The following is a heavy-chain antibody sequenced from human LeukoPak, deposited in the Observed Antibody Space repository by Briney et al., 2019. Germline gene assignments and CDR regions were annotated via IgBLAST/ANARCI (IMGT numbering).Heavy chain of an antibody. Sequence: GASVKVSCKASGYTFTSYDINWVRQATGQGLEWMGWMNPNSGNTGYAQKFQGRVTITRNTSISTAYMEVSSLRSEDTAVYYCARVPSWGTTGYSYYYMDVWGKGTTVTVSS. D-gene: IGHD4-11*01. J-gene: IGHJ6*03. CDR3: ARVPSWGTTGYSYYYMDV. CDR1: GYTFTSYD. CDR2: MNPNSGNT. V-gene: IGHV1-8*03.